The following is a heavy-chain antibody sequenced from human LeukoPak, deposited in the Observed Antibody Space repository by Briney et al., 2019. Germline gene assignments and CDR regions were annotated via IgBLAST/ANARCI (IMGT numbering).Heavy chain of an antibody. D-gene: IGHD2-21*02. CDR3: ARGVSYCGGDCYSALYYYYYYMDV. V-gene: IGHV4-34*01. CDR1: GGSFSGYY. Sequence: SETLSLTCAVYGGSFSGYYWSWIRQPPGKGLEWIGEINHSGSTNCNPSLKSRVTISVDTSKNQFSPRLSSVTAADTAVYYCARGVSYCGGDCYSALYYYYYYMDVWGKGTTVTVSS. J-gene: IGHJ6*03. CDR2: INHSGST.